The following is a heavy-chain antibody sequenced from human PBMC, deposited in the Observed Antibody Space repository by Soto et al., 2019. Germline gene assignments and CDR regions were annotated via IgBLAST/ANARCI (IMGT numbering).Heavy chain of an antibody. CDR3: ARVLDYYDSSGYYLLPHAFDI. CDR2: INAGNGNT. J-gene: IGHJ3*02. V-gene: IGHV1-3*01. D-gene: IGHD3-22*01. Sequence: QVQLVQSGAEVKKPGASVKVSCKASGYTFTSYAMHWVRQAPGQRLEWMGWINAGNGNTKYSQKFQGRVTITRDTSASTAYMELSSLRSEDTAVYYCARVLDYYDSSGYYLLPHAFDIWGQGTMVTVSS. CDR1: GYTFTSYA.